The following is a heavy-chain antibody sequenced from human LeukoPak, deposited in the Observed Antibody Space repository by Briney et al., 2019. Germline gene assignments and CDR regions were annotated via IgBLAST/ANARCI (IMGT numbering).Heavy chain of an antibody. V-gene: IGHV3-30*02. CDR3: AKDVLPWSGDSPSL. D-gene: IGHD3-3*01. CDR2: IRYDGSNK. J-gene: IGHJ4*02. CDR1: GFTFSSYG. Sequence: GGSLRLSCAASGFTFSSYGMHWVRQAPGKGLEWVAFIRYDGSNKYYADSVKGRFTISRDNSKNTLYLQMNSLRAEDTAVYYCAKDVLPWSGDSPSLWGQGTLVTVSS.